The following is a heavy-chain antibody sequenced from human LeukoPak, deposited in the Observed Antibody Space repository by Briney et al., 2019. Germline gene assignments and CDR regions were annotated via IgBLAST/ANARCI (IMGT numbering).Heavy chain of an antibody. CDR3: AREVYYDSRPGFDP. CDR2: IYYSGST. J-gene: IGHJ5*02. Sequence: SETLSLTCTVSGGSISSYYWSWIRQPPGKGLEWIGYIYYSGSTNYNPSLKSRVTISVDTFKNQFSLKLSSVTAADTAVYYCAREVYYDSRPGFDPWGQGTLVTVSS. CDR1: GGSISSYY. D-gene: IGHD3-22*01. V-gene: IGHV4-59*01.